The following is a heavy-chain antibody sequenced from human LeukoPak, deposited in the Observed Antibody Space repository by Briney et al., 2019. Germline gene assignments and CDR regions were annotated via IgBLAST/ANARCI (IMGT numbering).Heavy chain of an antibody. Sequence: PGGSLRLSCAASGFTFSSYAMHWVRQAPGKGLEWVAVILYDGSNKYYADSVKGRFTISRDNSKNTLYLQMNSLRAEDTAVYYCARDSRTVTRYFDLWGRGTLVTVSS. V-gene: IGHV3-30*04. CDR3: ARDSRTVTRYFDL. D-gene: IGHD4-17*01. J-gene: IGHJ2*01. CDR2: ILYDGSNK. CDR1: GFTFSSYA.